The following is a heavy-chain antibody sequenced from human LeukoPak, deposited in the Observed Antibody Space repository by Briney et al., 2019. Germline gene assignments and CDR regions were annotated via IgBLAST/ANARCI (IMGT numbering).Heavy chain of an antibody. D-gene: IGHD2-2*01. V-gene: IGHV3-7*03. J-gene: IGHJ6*02. Sequence: GGSLRLSCAASGFTFSSYAMSWVRQAPGKGLEWVANIKEDGSEKYYMDSVKGRFTISRDNAKNSLYLQMNSLRAEDTAVYYCARVFCSSATCLYYYYYGMDVWGQGTTVTVSS. CDR3: ARVFCSSATCLYYYYYGMDV. CDR1: GFTFSSYA. CDR2: IKEDGSEK.